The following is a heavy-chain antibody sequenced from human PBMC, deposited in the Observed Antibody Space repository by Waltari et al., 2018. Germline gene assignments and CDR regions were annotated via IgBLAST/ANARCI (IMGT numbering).Heavy chain of an antibody. CDR3: ARDVGGDGYSLYDF. Sequence: EVQAVVSGGDLVQPGGSLSPSCAVPGLPVSPNYNNWFRQAPGKGLDGVSVIKDGGTTSYADSVRGRITVSRDNSRNTVYLQMNSLRSEDTAVYYCARDVGGDGYSLYDFWGQGTLVTVSS. CDR2: IKDGGTT. V-gene: IGHV3-66*02. D-gene: IGHD2-21*01. J-gene: IGHJ4*02. CDR1: GLPVSPNY.